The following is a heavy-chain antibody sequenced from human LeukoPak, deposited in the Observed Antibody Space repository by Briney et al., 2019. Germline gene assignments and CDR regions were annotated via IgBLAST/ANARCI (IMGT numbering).Heavy chain of an antibody. V-gene: IGHV4-31*03. Sequence: PSQTLSLTCTVSGGSISSGDYSWNWVRQPPGKGLEWIGHIYFSGSTSYNPSLKSRVTISLDTSKNQFSLKLSSVTAADTAVYYCTRAETYWGQGTLVTVSS. J-gene: IGHJ4*02. CDR1: GGSISSGDYS. CDR3: TRAETY. CDR2: IYFSGST.